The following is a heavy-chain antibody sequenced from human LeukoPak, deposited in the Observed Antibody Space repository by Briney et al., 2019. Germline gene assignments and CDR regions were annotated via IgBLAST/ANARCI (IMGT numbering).Heavy chain of an antibody. CDR1: GFTFADDG. CDR2: INWSGDNT. CDR3: ARDLSSNWNNLAY. J-gene: IGHJ4*02. D-gene: IGHD1/OR15-1a*01. V-gene: IGHV3-20*04. Sequence: GGSLRLSCEDSGFTFADDGLSWVRQAPGKGLEWGAGINWSGDNTFYADSVKGRFTISRDNTKKTLYLQMNNLRGEDTATYYCARDLSSNWNNLAYWGQGTLVTVSS.